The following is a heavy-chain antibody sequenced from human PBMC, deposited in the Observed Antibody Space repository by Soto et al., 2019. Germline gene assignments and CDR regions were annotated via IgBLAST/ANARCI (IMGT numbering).Heavy chain of an antibody. CDR3: AITVNVSAAVTEGMDV. CDR1: GFTFSSYS. Sequence: EVQLVESGGGLVQPGGSLRLSCAASGFTFSSYSMNWVRQAPGKGLEWVSSINSVGSDINYADSVKGLFTNSRDNAKHSLYRQMTGLRAEDTAVYYCAITVNVSAAVTEGMDVGGQGTTVTVSS. CDR2: INSVGSDI. J-gene: IGHJ6*02. D-gene: IGHD6-13*01. V-gene: IGHV3-21*01.